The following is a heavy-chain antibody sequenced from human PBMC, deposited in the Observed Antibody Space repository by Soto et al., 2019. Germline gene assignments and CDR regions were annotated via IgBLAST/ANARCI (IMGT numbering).Heavy chain of an antibody. V-gene: IGHV2-5*02. CDR2: IYWADDK. CDR3: AHGYVQLLATFHYFDS. D-gene: IGHD2-2*01. J-gene: IGHJ4*02. Sequence: SCPTLVNPTQTLTLTCTFSGFSITGNGEGVGWIRQPPGKALEWLALIYWADDKRYSPSLRNRLTITLDNSKDQVILTMTDMGPADTATYYCAHGYVQLLATFHYFDSWGQGTQVTVSS. CDR1: GFSITGNGEG.